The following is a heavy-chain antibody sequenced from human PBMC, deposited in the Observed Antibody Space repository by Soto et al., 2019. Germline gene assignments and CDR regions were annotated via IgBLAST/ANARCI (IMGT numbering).Heavy chain of an antibody. CDR2: TYFRSKWYN. Sequence: SQTLSLPXAISGDLVSSNTASWNWIRPSPSIGLEWLGRTYFRSKWYNDYAVSVKSRIIINPDTSNNQFSLQLNSVTPEDTAVYFCAKGDNLGPKTGYAFDSWGQGIMVTVSS. V-gene: IGHV6-1*01. J-gene: IGHJ4*02. CDR3: AKGDNLGPKTGYAFDS. D-gene: IGHD5-12*01. CDR1: GDLVSSNTAS.